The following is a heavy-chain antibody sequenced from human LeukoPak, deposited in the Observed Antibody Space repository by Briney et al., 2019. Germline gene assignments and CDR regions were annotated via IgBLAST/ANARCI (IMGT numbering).Heavy chain of an antibody. CDR2: INHSGST. V-gene: IGHV4-34*01. CDR3: AREYCSGGSCYYDIFDY. Sequence: PSETLSLTCAVYGGSFSVYYWSWIRQPPGKGLEWIGEINHSGSTNYNPSLKSRVTISVDTSKNQFSLKLSSVTAADTAVYYCAREYCSGGSCYYDIFDYWGQGTLVTVSS. CDR1: GGSFSVYY. J-gene: IGHJ4*02. D-gene: IGHD2-15*01.